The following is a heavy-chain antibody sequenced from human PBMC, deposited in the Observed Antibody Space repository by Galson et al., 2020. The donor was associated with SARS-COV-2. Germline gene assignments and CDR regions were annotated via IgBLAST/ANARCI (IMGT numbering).Heavy chain of an antibody. Sequence: ASVKVSCKAPGYTFTGYYMHWVRQAPGQGLAWMGWINPNSGGTNYPQKFQDRVTMTRDTSISTAYMEVSGRRSDDTAVYYGARGGGEEYYDFWSGPYYYGMDVWGQGTTVTVSS. D-gene: IGHD3-3*01. CDR2: INPNSGGT. V-gene: IGHV1-2*02. CDR3: ARGGGEEYYDFWSGPYYYGMDV. CDR1: GYTFTGYY. J-gene: IGHJ6*02.